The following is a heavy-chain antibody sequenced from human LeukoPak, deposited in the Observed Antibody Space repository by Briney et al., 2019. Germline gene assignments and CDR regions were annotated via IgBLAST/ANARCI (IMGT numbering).Heavy chain of an antibody. V-gene: IGHV3-33*06. CDR3: ANGDVVVPAAGYDY. D-gene: IGHD2-2*01. CDR2: IWHDGSKK. Sequence: RPGGSLRLSCAASGFTFSNYGMNWVRQAPGKGLEWVAGIWHDGSKKYYADSVKGRFTISRDNSKNTLYLQMNSLRAEDTAVYYCANGDVVVPAAGYDYWGQGTLVTVSS. CDR1: GFTFSNYG. J-gene: IGHJ4*02.